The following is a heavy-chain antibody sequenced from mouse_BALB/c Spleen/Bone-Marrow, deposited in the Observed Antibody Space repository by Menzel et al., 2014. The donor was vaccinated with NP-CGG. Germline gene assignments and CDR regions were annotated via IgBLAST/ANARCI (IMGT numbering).Heavy chain of an antibody. D-gene: IGHD4-1*01. CDR2: ISNSGST. CDR1: GVSITSGY. CDR3: ASWGFAY. J-gene: IGHJ3*01. Sequence: EVKVVESGPSLVKPSQTLSLTCSVTGVSITSGYWNWIRKVPGNKLEYMGYISNSGSTYYNPSLKSRISITRDTSKNQYYLQLNSVTTEDTATYYCASWGFAYWGQGTLVTVSA. V-gene: IGHV3-8*02.